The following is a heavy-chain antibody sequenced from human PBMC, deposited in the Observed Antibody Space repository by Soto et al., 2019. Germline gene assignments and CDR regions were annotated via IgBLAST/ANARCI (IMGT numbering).Heavy chain of an antibody. D-gene: IGHD2-21*01. Sequence: QLQLQESGSGLVKASQTLSLTCAVSGGSISRGGYSWSWIRQPPGKGLEWIGYIYHGSTYYNPSPKSRVTLSIVRSKNQFYPYLSSVAAAGKAVYYCTSCGSRGIGAFDIWGQGTMVTVSS. CDR2: IYHGST. CDR3: TSCGSRGIGAFDI. CDR1: GGSISRGGYS. J-gene: IGHJ3*02. V-gene: IGHV4-30-2*01.